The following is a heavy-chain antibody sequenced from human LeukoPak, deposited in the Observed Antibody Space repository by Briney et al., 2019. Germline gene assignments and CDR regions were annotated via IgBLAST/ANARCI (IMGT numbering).Heavy chain of an antibody. CDR3: AKLQVATGGY. CDR2: IRYDGSNK. Sequence: GGSLRLSCAASGFTFSSYGMCWVRQAPGKGLEWVAFIRYDGSNKYYADSVKGRFTISRDNSKNTLYLQMKILRAEDTAVYYCAKLQVATGGYGGQGTLVTVSS. CDR1: GFTFSSYG. D-gene: IGHD5-12*01. V-gene: IGHV3-30*02. J-gene: IGHJ4*02.